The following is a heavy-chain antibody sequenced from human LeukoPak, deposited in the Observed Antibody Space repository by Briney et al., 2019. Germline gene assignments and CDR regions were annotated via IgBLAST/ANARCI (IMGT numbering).Heavy chain of an antibody. CDR2: IYHSGST. Sequence: PSETLSLTCAVSGYSISSGYYWGWIRQPPGKGLEWIGSIYHSGSTYYNPYLKSRVTISVDTSKNQFSLKLSSVTAADTAVYYCARVQTMIVVVIQDWGQGTLVTVSS. D-gene: IGHD3-22*01. V-gene: IGHV4-38-2*01. J-gene: IGHJ4*02. CDR1: GYSISSGYY. CDR3: ARVQTMIVVVIQD.